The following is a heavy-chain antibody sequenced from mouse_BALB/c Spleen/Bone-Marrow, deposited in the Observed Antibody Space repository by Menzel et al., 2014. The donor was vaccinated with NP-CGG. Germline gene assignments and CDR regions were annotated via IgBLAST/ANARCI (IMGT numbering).Heavy chain of an antibody. V-gene: IGHV1-26*01. Sequence: EVKLLESGPDLVKPGASVEISCKASGYSFTGYYMHWVKQSHGKSLEWIGRVNPNNGGTSYNQKFKGKAILTVDKSSSTAYMELRSLTSEDSAVYYCARDGYSAWFAYRGQGTLVTVSA. CDR3: ARDGYSAWFAY. D-gene: IGHD2-3*01. CDR1: GYSFTGYY. CDR2: VNPNNGGT. J-gene: IGHJ3*01.